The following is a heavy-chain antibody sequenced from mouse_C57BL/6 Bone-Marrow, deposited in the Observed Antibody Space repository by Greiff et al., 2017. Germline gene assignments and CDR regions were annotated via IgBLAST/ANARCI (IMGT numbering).Heavy chain of an antibody. V-gene: IGHV1-64*01. CDR2: INPNGGST. J-gene: IGHJ2*01. CDR3: SRPLFDY. CDR1: GYTFTSYW. Sequence: QVQLLQPGAELVKPGASVKLSCKASGYTFTSYWMPWVQQRPGQGLEWIGMINPNGGSTNYNEKFKSKGTLTVDKSSSTAYMQLSSLTSEDAAVYPCSRPLFDYWGKGTTLTVSS.